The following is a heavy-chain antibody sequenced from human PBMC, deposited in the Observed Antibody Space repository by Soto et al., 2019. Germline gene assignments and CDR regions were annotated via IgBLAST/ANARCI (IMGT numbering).Heavy chain of an antibody. Sequence: QVQLQESGPGVVKPSQTMSLTCTVSGDSITSGGYYWSWLRQQPGKGLEWIGYIYHSGGASYNPSLRGRAVISIDTSKNQFFLRMNAVTAADTATYYCARDYYGAGSQYYNYGMEVWGQGTTVTVSS. CDR2: IYHSGGA. D-gene: IGHD3-10*01. CDR3: ARDYYGAGSQYYNYGMEV. V-gene: IGHV4-31*03. CDR1: GDSITSGGYY. J-gene: IGHJ6*02.